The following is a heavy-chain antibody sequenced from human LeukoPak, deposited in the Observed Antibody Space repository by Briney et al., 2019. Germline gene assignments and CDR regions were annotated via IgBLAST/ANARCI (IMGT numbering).Heavy chain of an antibody. CDR1: GYSISSSYY. J-gene: IGHJ4*02. CDR2: IYYSGST. CDR3: ARSNPSFDY. Sequence: PSETLSLTCAVSGYSISSSYYWGWIRQPPGKGLEWIGSIYYSGSTYYNPSLKSRVTISVDTSKNQFSLKLSSVTAADTAVYYCARSNPSFDYWGQGTLVTVSS. D-gene: IGHD6-6*01. V-gene: IGHV4-38-2*01.